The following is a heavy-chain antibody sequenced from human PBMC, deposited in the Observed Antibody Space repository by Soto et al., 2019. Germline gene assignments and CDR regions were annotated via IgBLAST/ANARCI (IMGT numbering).Heavy chain of an antibody. CDR2: ISAYNGNT. J-gene: IGHJ4*02. CDR3: ARAYDAVPRWADFDY. CDR1: GYTFTSYG. V-gene: IGHV1-18*04. D-gene: IGHD3-16*01. Sequence: QVQLVQSGAEVKKPGASVKVSCKASGYTFTSYGISWVRQAPGQGLEWMGWISAYNGNTNYAQKLQGRVTMTTGTSTSTAYMELRSLRSDDTAVYYCARAYDAVPRWADFDYWGQGTLVTVSS.